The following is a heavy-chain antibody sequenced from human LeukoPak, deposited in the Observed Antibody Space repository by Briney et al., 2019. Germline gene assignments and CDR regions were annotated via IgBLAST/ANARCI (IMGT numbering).Heavy chain of an antibody. CDR3: ARSSGSVYKIDP. CDR2: IYYSGST. D-gene: IGHD6-19*01. V-gene: IGHV4-59*08. J-gene: IGHJ5*02. CDR1: GGSLSSYY. Sequence: PSETLSLTCTVSGGSLSSYYWSWIRQPPGKGLEWIGYIYYSGSTNYNPSLKSRVTISVDTSKNQFSLKLSSVTAADTAVYYCARSSGSVYKIDPWGQGTLVTVSS.